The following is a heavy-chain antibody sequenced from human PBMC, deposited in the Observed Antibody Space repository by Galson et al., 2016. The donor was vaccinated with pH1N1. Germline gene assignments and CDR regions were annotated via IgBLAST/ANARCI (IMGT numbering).Heavy chain of an antibody. CDR1: GFSLDTSGMC. J-gene: IGHJ4*02. Sequence: PALVKPTQTLTLTCTVSGFSLDTSGMCVSWIRQPPGKALEWLALIDWDDNKYYSTSLKTRLTISKDTSKNQVVLTMTNMDPVDTATYYCARIGYGDYVGYFDYWGQGTLVTVSS. CDR3: ARIGYGDYVGYFDY. D-gene: IGHD4-17*01. V-gene: IGHV2-70*01. CDR2: IDWDDNK.